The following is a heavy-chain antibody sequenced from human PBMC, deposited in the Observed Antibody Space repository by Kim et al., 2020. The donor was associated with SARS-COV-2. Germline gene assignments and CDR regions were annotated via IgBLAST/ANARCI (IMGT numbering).Heavy chain of an antibody. D-gene: IGHD2-15*01. Sequence: GRFTIARDNSKNTLYLQMNSLRAEDTAVFYCAKAGGMYCSGGSCYVNYFDYWGQGTLVTVSS. V-gene: IGHV3-30*02. CDR3: AKAGGMYCSGGSCYVNYFDY. J-gene: IGHJ4*02.